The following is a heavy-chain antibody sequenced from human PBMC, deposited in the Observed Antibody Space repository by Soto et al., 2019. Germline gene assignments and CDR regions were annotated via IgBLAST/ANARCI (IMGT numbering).Heavy chain of an antibody. CDR2: ISYDGSNK. CDR1: GFTFSSYG. J-gene: IGHJ4*02. Sequence: QVQLVESGGGVVQPGRSLRLSCAASGFTFSSYGMHWVRQAPGKGLEWVAVISYDGSNKYYADSVKGRFTISRDNSKNTLYLQMNSLRAEETAVYYCEKDQSLAVAGTLDYWGQGTLVTVSS. D-gene: IGHD6-19*01. CDR3: EKDQSLAVAGTLDY. V-gene: IGHV3-30*18.